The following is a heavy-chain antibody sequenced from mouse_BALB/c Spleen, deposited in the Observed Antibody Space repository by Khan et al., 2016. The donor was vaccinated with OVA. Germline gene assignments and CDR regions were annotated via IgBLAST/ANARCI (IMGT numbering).Heavy chain of an antibody. D-gene: IGHD1-1*01. Sequence: VKLLESGPGLVAPSQSLSITCTVSGFSLTDYGINWIRQPPGKGLEWLGMIWGDGSTDYNSALKSRLSISKDNSKSQVFLKMNSLQTDDTARFYCARELRIGGFAYWGQGTLVTVSA. V-gene: IGHV2-6-7*01. J-gene: IGHJ3*01. CDR1: GFSLTDYG. CDR3: ARELRIGGFAY. CDR2: IWGDGST.